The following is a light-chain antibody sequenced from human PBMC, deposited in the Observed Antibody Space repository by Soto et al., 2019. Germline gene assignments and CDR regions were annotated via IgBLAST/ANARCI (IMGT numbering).Light chain of an antibody. Sequence: EIVLTQSPGTLSLSPGERATLSCRASQSVSSSYLAWYQQKPGQAPRLLIYDASNRATGILARFSGSGSGTDFTLTISSLEPEDFAVYYCQQRSNWPLTFGGGTKVDIK. J-gene: IGKJ4*01. CDR1: QSVSSSY. CDR2: DAS. CDR3: QQRSNWPLT. V-gene: IGKV3-11*01.